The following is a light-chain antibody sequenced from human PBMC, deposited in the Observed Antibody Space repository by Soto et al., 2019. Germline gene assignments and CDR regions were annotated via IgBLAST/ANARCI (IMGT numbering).Light chain of an antibody. CDR1: SSDFGGYNY. J-gene: IGLJ1*01. CDR3: CSYAGNFYV. V-gene: IGLV2-11*01. CDR2: DVS. Sequence: QSALTQSRSVSWSPGHVVTISCTGTSSDFGGYNYVSWYQHHPGKAPKLMIYDVSERPSGVPDRFSGSKSGNTASLTISGLQAEDEAHYYCCSYAGNFYVFGTGTKVTVL.